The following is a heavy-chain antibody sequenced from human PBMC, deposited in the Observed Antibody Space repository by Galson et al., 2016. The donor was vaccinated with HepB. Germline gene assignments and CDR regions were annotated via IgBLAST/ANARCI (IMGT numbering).Heavy chain of an antibody. D-gene: IGHD6-13*01. CDR3: AKDGGSSWAYYYYYMDV. CDR1: GFTFSRYG. V-gene: IGHV3-30*18. Sequence: SLRLSCATSGFTFSRYGIHWVRQAPGKGLEWVAVISYDGSNKYYADSVKGRFTISRDNSKSTLYLQMNSLRGEDTAVYYCAKDGGSSWAYYYYYMDVWGKGTTVTVSS. CDR2: ISYDGSNK. J-gene: IGHJ6*03.